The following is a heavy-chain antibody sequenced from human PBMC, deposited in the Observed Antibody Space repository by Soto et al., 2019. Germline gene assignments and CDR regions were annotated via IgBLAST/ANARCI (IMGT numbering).Heavy chain of an antibody. CDR3: ATDTGSHSVSGFDY. D-gene: IGHD1-26*01. J-gene: IGHJ4*02. CDR2: ISGSGSTI. CDR1: GFTFSDYD. Sequence: PGGSLRLSCAASGFTFSDYDMNWVRQAPGKGLEWISYISGSGSTIYSADSVEGRFTISRDKAKNSLFLRMSILRAEDTAAYYCATDTGSHSVSGFDYWGQGTLVTVSS. V-gene: IGHV3-48*03.